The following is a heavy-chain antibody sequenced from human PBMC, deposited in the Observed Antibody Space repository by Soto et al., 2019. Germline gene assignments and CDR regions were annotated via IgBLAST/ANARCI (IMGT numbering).Heavy chain of an antibody. CDR3: TTDSYSTIIIVRFDY. CDR1: GFTFTNAW. D-gene: IGHD3-22*01. CDR2: IKSKTDGGKT. V-gene: IGHV3-15*07. J-gene: IGHJ4*01. Sequence: PGGSLRLSCAASGFTFTNAWINWVRQAPGKGLEWVGRIKSKTDGGKTDYAEPVKGRFAISRDDSNNMVYLQMNSLKIEDTAVYYCTTDSYSTIIIVRFDYWGHGTLVTVSS.